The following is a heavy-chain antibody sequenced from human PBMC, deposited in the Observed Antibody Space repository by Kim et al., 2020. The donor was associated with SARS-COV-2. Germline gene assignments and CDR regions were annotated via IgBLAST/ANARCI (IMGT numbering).Heavy chain of an antibody. J-gene: IGHJ4*02. CDR2: TT. D-gene: IGHD6-13*01. CDR3: TRVAAAEQFY. Sequence: TTECAASVKGRFTISRDDSKSIAYLQMNSLKTEDTAVYYCTRVAAAEQFYWGQGTLVTVSS. V-gene: IGHV3-49*02.